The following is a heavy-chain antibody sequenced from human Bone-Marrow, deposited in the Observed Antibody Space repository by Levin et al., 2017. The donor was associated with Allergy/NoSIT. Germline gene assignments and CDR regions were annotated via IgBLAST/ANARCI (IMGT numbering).Heavy chain of an antibody. CDR1: GFTFRRYA. V-gene: IGHV3-49*03. CDR2: IRANGDGGTT. J-gene: IGHJ4*02. D-gene: IGHD3-22*01. Sequence: GESLKISCTTSGFTFRRYAMTWFRQPPGKGLEWVGFIRANGDGGTTEYGTSVEGRFTISRDDSRSIAYLEMSSLKTEDTAVYYCSRGGTWDGSGYFDYWGQGTLVTVSS. CDR3: SRGGTWDGSGYFDY.